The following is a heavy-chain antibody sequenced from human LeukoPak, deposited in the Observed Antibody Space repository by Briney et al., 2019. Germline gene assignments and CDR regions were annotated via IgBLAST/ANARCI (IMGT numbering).Heavy chain of an antibody. CDR2: IYSGGST. Sequence: PGGSLRLSCAASGFTVSTSYMTWVRQTPGKGLEWVSLIYSGGSTYYADSVKGRFTISRDNSKNTVYLQMNSLRAEDTAVYYCARGETSSYDYWGQGTLVTVSS. CDR3: ARGETSSYDY. V-gene: IGHV3-53*01. D-gene: IGHD2-2*01. CDR1: GFTVSTSY. J-gene: IGHJ4*02.